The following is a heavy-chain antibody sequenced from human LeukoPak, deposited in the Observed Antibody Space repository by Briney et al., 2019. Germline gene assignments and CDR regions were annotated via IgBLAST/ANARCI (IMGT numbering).Heavy chain of an antibody. Sequence: RGSLRLSCATSGFTFSSFAMTWVRRAPGKGLEWVSAISVSGDGTYFADSVQGRFTISRDNSKNTLYLQMNSLRAEDTAVYYCAKGGALYGYFDLWGRGTLWTVSS. CDR3: AKGGALYGYFDL. CDR1: GFTFSSFA. D-gene: IGHD3-10*01. V-gene: IGHV3-23*01. J-gene: IGHJ2*01. CDR2: ISVSGDGT.